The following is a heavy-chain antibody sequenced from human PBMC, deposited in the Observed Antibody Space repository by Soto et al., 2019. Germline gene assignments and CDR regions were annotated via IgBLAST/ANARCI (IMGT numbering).Heavy chain of an antibody. CDR3: AKDRYGDYGGIDY. D-gene: IGHD4-17*01. Sequence: PGGSLRLSCAASGFTVSSNYMSWVRQAPGKGLEWVSAISGSGVSTYYADSVKGRFTISRDTSKNTLFLQMNSLRAEDTAVYYCAKDRYGDYGGIDYWGQGTMVTVSS. V-gene: IGHV3-23*01. J-gene: IGHJ4*02. CDR2: ISGSGVST. CDR1: GFTVSSNY.